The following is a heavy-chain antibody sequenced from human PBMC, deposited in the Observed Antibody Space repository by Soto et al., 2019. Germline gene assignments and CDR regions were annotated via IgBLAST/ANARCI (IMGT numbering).Heavy chain of an antibody. CDR3: ARELPGYGMDV. CDR1: GFTFSSYS. D-gene: IGHD1-26*01. J-gene: IGHJ6*02. V-gene: IGHV3-21*01. CDR2: ISSSSSYI. Sequence: LRLSCAASGFTFSSYSMNWVRQAPGKGLEWVSSISSSSSYIYYADSVKGRFTTSRDNAKNSLYLQMNSLRAEDTAVYYCARELPGYGMDVWGQGTTVTVSS.